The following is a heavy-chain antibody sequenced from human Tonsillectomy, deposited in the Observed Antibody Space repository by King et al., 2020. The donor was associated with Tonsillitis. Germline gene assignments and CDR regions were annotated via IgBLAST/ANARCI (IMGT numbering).Heavy chain of an antibody. D-gene: IGHD6-6*01. CDR3: AKDSSSSQYYLDD. V-gene: IGHV3-30*18. Sequence: VQLVESGGGVVQPGRSLRPSCAASGFTFSSYGMHWVRQASGKGLEWVAVILYDGSNEYYADSGKGRFTISRDNSKNTLYVQRNSLRAEDTAGYYCAKDSSSSQYYLDDWGQGTLVTVSA. CDR2: ILYDGSNE. J-gene: IGHJ4*02. CDR1: GFTFSSYG.